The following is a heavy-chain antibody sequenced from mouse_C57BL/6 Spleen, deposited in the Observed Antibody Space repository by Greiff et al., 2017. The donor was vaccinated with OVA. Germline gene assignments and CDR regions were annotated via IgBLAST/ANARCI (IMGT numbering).Heavy chain of an antibody. J-gene: IGHJ4*01. CDR3: ASLYYFYAMDY. Sequence: ELHLVESGGGLVKPGGSLKLSCAASGFTFSDYGMHWVRQAPEKGLEWVAYISSGSSTIYYADTVKGRFTISRDNAKNTLFLQMTSLRSEDTAMYYCASLYYFYAMDYWGQGTSVTVSS. CDR2: ISSGSSTI. CDR1: GFTFSDYG. V-gene: IGHV5-17*01. D-gene: IGHD1-1*01.